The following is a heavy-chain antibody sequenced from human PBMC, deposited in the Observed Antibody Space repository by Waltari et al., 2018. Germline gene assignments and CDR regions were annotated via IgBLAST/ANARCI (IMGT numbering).Heavy chain of an antibody. J-gene: IGHJ3*02. CDR2: IYPGDSAT. CDR1: GYSFTSYW. CDR3: ARLRPAANSLGAFDI. Sequence: EVQLVQSGAEVKKPGESLKISCKGSGYSFTSYWIGWVRQMPGKGLEWMGIIYPGDSATRYSPSFQGQGTISGDKSISTAYLQGSSLKASDTAMYYWARLRPAANSLGAFDIWGQGTMVTVSS. D-gene: IGHD2-2*01. V-gene: IGHV5-51*01.